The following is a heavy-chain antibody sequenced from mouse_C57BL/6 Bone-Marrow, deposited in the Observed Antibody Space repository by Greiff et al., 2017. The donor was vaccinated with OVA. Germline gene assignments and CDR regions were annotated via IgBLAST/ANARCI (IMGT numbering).Heavy chain of an antibody. J-gene: IGHJ2*01. CDR3: TPLLRSYYFDY. Sequence: EVKVVESGAELVRPGASVKLSCTASGFNIKDDYMHWVKQRPEQGLEWIGWIDPENGDTEYASKFQGKATITADTSSNTAYLQLSSLTSEDTAVYYCTPLLRSYYFDYWGQGTTLTVSS. V-gene: IGHV14-4*01. D-gene: IGHD1-1*01. CDR2: IDPENGDT. CDR1: GFNIKDDY.